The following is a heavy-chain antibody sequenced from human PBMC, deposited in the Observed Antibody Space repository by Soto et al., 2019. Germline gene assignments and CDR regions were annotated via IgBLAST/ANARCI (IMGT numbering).Heavy chain of an antibody. D-gene: IGHD3-10*01. J-gene: IGHJ3*02. V-gene: IGHV1-69*06. CDR3: ARDPMVRGSKAFDI. CDR1: GGTFSSYA. Sequence: VASVKVSCKASGGTFSSYAISWVRQAPGQGLEWMGGIIPIFGTANYAQKFQGRVTITADKSTSTAYMELSSLRSEDTAVYYCARDPMVRGSKAFDIWCQATLVTVS. CDR2: IIPIFGTA.